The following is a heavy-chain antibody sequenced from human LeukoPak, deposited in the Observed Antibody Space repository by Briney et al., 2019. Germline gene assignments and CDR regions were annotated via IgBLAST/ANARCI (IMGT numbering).Heavy chain of an antibody. CDR3: ARAYSGSYTGSMAMDV. J-gene: IGHJ6*03. D-gene: IGHD1-26*01. CDR1: GFTFSSYG. Sequence: GGSLRLSCAASGFTFSSYGMHWVRQAPGKGLEWVAFIRYDGSNKYYADSVKGRFTISRDNSKNTLYLQMNSLRAEDTAVYYCARAYSGSYTGSMAMDVWGKGTTVTVSS. CDR2: IRYDGSNK. V-gene: IGHV3-30*02.